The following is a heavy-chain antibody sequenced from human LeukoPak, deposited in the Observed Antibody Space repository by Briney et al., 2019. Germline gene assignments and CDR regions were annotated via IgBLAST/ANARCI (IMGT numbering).Heavy chain of an antibody. D-gene: IGHD2-15*01. CDR3: AKDRDCSGGSGSCWSAFDF. V-gene: IGHV3-23*01. J-gene: IGHJ4*02. Sequence: PGGSLRLSCAASGFSFSSFALTWVRQAPGKGLEWVSIVSGSGGATYYADSVKGRFTISRDNSKNILYLQMSSLRAEDSAVYYCAKDRDCSGGSGSCWSAFDFWGLGTLVTVSS. CDR1: GFSFSSFA. CDR2: VSGSGGAT.